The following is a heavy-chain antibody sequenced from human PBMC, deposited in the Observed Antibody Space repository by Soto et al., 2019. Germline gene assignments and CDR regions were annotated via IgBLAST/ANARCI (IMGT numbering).Heavy chain of an antibody. Sequence: EVQLLESGGGLVQPGGSLRLSCAASGFTFSSYAMRWVRQAPGKGLEWVSAISGSGDSTYYTDSVKGRFTISRDNSKNTLYLQMNSLRAEDTDVYYCARRGPGTYFDDWGQGTLVTVSS. CDR3: ARRGPGTYFDD. J-gene: IGHJ4*02. D-gene: IGHD6-13*01. CDR2: ISGSGDST. V-gene: IGHV3-23*01. CDR1: GFTFSSYA.